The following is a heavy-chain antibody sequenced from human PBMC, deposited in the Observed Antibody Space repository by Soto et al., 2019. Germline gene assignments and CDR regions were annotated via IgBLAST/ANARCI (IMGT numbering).Heavy chain of an antibody. Sequence: GGSLRLSCAASGFTFSSYAMTWVRQAPGQGLEWVSVSSGSGGSTYYADSVKGRFTISRDNSKNTLYLQMNSLRAEDTAVYYCARFVSRGCHNDAFHISGQGTMVTVSS. CDR2: SSGSGGST. D-gene: IGHD3-16*02. CDR1: GFTFSSYA. V-gene: IGHV3-23*01. CDR3: ARFVSRGCHNDAFHI. J-gene: IGHJ3*02.